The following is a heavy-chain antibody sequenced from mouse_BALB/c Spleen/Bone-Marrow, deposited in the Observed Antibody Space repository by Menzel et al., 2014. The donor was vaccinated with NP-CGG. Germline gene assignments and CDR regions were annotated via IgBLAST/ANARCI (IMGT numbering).Heavy chain of an antibody. V-gene: IGHV1-87*01. CDR1: GYTFTSYW. J-gene: IGHJ4*01. Sequence: QVQLKESGAELARPGASVKLSCKASGYTFTSYWMQWVKQRPGQGLEWIGAIYPGNDDTRYTQKFKGKATLTTDKSSSPAYMQLSSLASEDSAVYYCAREGYYYGSSTYYAMDYWGQGTSVTVSS. D-gene: IGHD1-1*01. CDR2: IYPGNDDT. CDR3: AREGYYYGSSTYYAMDY.